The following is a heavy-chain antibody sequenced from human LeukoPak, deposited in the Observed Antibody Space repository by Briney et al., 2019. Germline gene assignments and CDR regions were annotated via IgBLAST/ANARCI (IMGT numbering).Heavy chain of an antibody. J-gene: IGHJ4*02. Sequence: GGSLRLSCAASGFTVSSNYMSWVRQAPGKGLDWVSVIYSGGSTYYADSVKGRFTISRDNSKNTLYLQMNSLRAEDTAVYYCAKRVTSCYVHWGQGTLVTVSS. D-gene: IGHD2-2*01. CDR2: IYSGGST. V-gene: IGHV3-53*01. CDR1: GFTVSSNY. CDR3: AKRVTSCYVH.